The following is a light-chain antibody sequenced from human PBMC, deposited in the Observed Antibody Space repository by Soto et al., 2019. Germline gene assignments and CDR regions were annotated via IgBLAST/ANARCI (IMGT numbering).Light chain of an antibody. V-gene: IGLV1-40*01. J-gene: IGLJ3*02. CDR1: SSNIGAGYD. CDR3: QSYDSSLSGWV. CDR2: GNS. Sequence: QSVLTQPPSVSGAPGQRVTISCTGSSSNIGAGYDVHWYQQLVGTAPKLLISGNSNRPSGVPDRFSGSKSGSSGSLAITGLQAEDEADYYCQSYDSSLSGWVFGEGTKVTVL.